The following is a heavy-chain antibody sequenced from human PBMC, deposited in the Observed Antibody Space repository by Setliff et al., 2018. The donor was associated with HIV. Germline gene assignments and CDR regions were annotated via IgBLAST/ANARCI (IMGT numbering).Heavy chain of an antibody. Sequence: SETLSLTCAVSGDSMSSGDYPWNWIRQSPGKGLEWIGYIYPSGRTYYNPSLKNRVTMSIDRSKKQFSLNLGSVTAADTALYFCVREGAGSGSYYLDFWGQGILVTVSS. CDR3: VREGAGSGSYYLDF. D-gene: IGHD3-10*01. J-gene: IGHJ4*02. CDR1: GDSMSSGDYP. V-gene: IGHV4-30-2*06. CDR2: IYPSGRT.